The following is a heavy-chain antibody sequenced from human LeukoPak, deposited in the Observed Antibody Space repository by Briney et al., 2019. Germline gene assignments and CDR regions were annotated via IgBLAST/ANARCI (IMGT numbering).Heavy chain of an antibody. CDR2: ITAPGDAT. Sequence: PGGSLRLSCAASGFTFSSYGMHWVRQAPGKGLECVSAITAPGDATYYADSVKGRFSISRDNSKNTLYLLLNSLRVEDTALYYCAKAFGTNGYFQLPIDFWGQGTLVTVSS. D-gene: IGHD2-8*01. CDR3: AKAFGTNGYFQLPIDF. CDR1: GFTFSSYG. J-gene: IGHJ4*02. V-gene: IGHV3-23*01.